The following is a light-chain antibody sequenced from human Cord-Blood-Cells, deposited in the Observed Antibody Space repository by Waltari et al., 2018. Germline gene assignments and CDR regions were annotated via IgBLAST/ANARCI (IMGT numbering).Light chain of an antibody. Sequence: SVTIPCPGTSSDVGGYNYVSWYQQHPGKAPKLMIYEVSKRPSGVPDRFSGSKSGNTASLTVSGLQAEDEADYYCSSYAGSNNVFGTGTKVTVL. CDR2: EVS. J-gene: IGLJ1*01. CDR1: SSDVGGYNY. CDR3: SSYAGSNNV. V-gene: IGLV2-8*01.